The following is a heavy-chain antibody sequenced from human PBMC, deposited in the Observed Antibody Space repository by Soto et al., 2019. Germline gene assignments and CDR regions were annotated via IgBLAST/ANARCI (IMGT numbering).Heavy chain of an antibody. CDR3: AGSPYGDYVLFDY. Sequence: PSETLSLTCTVSGGSISSYYWSWIRQPPGKGLEWIGYIYYSGSTNYNPSLKSRVTISVDTSKNQFSLKLSSVTAADTAVYYCAGSPYGDYVLFDYWGQGTLVTVSS. CDR2: IYYSGST. V-gene: IGHV4-59*01. J-gene: IGHJ4*02. D-gene: IGHD4-17*01. CDR1: GGSISSYY.